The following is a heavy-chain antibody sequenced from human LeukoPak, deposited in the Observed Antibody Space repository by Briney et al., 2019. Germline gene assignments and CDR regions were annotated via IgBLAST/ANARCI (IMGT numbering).Heavy chain of an antibody. Sequence: GASVKVSCKAPGGTFSSYAISWVRQAPGQGLEWMGRIIPIFGTANYAQKFQGRVTITTDESTSTAYMELSSLRSEDTAVYYCARSRITGTKGGFDYWGQGTLVTVSS. V-gene: IGHV1-69*05. D-gene: IGHD1-7*01. J-gene: IGHJ4*02. CDR2: IIPIFGTA. CDR3: ARSRITGTKGGFDY. CDR1: GGTFSSYA.